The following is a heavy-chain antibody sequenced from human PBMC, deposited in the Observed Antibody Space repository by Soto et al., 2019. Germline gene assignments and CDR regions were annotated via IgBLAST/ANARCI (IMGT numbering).Heavy chain of an antibody. CDR2: INHSGST. J-gene: IGHJ6*02. Sequence: SETLSLTCAVYGGSFSGYYWSWIRQPPGKGLEWIGEINHSGSTNYNPSLKSRVTISVDTSKNQFSLKLSSVTAADTAVYYCARWSMTTVTYYYYGMDVWGQGTTVTVSS. V-gene: IGHV4-34*01. D-gene: IGHD4-4*01. CDR1: GGSFSGYY. CDR3: ARWSMTTVTYYYYGMDV.